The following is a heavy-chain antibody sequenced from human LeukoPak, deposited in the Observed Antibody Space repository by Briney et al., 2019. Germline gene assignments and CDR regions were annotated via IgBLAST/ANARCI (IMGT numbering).Heavy chain of an antibody. Sequence: GGSLRLSCAASGFTSSSYSMNWVRQAPGKGLEWVSYISSSSSTIYYADSVKGRFTISRDNAKNSLYLQMNSLRAEDTAVYYCATIPYYDFWSGSYYYMDVWGKGTTVTVSS. CDR2: ISSSSSTI. V-gene: IGHV3-48*01. D-gene: IGHD3-3*01. CDR1: GFTSSSYS. CDR3: ATIPYYDFWSGSYYYMDV. J-gene: IGHJ6*03.